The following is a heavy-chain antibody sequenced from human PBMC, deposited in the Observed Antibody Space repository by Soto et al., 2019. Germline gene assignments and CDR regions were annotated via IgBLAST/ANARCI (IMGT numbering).Heavy chain of an antibody. V-gene: IGHV3-48*01. CDR2: ISSSSSTI. CDR3: ARDGMAVAGTPYYYYMDV. J-gene: IGHJ6*03. Sequence: EVQLVESGGGLVQPGGSLRLSCAASGFTFSSYSMNWVRQAPGKGLEWVSYISSSSSTIYYADSVKGRFTISRDNAKNSLYLQMNSLRAEDTAVYYCARDGMAVAGTPYYYYMDVWGKGTTVTVSS. D-gene: IGHD6-19*01. CDR1: GFTFSSYS.